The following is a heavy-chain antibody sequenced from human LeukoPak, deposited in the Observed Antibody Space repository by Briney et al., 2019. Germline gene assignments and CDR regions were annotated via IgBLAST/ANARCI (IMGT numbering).Heavy chain of an antibody. CDR3: ARSGVVIKTYYYFYMDV. CDR2: IRQDGGEK. V-gene: IGHV3-7*01. CDR1: GFTFSSYS. D-gene: IGHD3-3*01. J-gene: IGHJ6*03. Sequence: GGSLRLSCAASGFTFSSYSMNWVRQAPGKGLEWVANIRQDGGEKYCVDSVKGRFTISRDNAKNSLYLQMNSLRAEDTAVYYCARSGVVIKTYYYFYMDVWGKGTTVTVSS.